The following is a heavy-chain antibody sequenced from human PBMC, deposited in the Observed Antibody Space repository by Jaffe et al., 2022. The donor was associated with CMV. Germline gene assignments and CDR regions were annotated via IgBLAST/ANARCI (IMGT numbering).Heavy chain of an antibody. Sequence: QEQLVESGGGLVKPGGSLRISCAASGFTFSDYYMTWVRQAPGKGLEWISYISSDSTYRNFADSVKGRFTISRDNAKKSLYLQMNSLRAEDTAVYYCARAYCGGDCFSIEGRGDYYYFLDVWGKGTTVTVSS. CDR1: GFTFSDYY. CDR2: ISSDSTYR. D-gene: IGHD2-21*02. CDR3: ARAYCGGDCFSIEGRGDYYYFLDV. V-gene: IGHV3-11*06. J-gene: IGHJ6*04.